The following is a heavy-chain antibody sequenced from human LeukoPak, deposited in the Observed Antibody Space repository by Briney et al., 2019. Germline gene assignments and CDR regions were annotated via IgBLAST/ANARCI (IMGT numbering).Heavy chain of an antibody. D-gene: IGHD2-15*01. CDR2: ISGSGRTI. CDR1: EFTFSTYG. CDR3: ARDRVLGYCSGGSCHGGY. J-gene: IGHJ4*02. Sequence: GGSLRLSCAASEFTFSTYGLHWVRQAPGKGLEWVSYISGSGRTIYYADSVKGRFTISRDNAENSLYLQMNSLRAEDTAVYYCARDRVLGYCSGGSCHGGYWGQGTLVTVSS. V-gene: IGHV3-48*04.